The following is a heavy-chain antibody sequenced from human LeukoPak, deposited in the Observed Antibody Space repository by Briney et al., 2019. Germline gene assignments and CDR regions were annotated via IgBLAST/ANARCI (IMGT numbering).Heavy chain of an antibody. CDR3: ARTYYYDSSGYREDWFDP. Sequence: PGGSLRLSCAASGFSFSVYEMNWVRQAPGKGLEWISYISSTGNTIYYADSVRGRFTISRDNAKNSLYLQMNSLRAEDTAVYYCARTYYYDSSGYREDWFDPWGQGTLVTVSS. D-gene: IGHD3-22*01. J-gene: IGHJ5*02. V-gene: IGHV3-48*03. CDR1: GFSFSVYE. CDR2: ISSTGNTI.